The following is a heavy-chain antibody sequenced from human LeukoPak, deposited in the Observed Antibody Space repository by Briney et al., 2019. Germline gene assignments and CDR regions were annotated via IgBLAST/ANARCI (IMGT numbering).Heavy chain of an antibody. V-gene: IGHV1-24*01. Sequence: GVSVTVSCTVSGYTLTELSMHWVRQAPGKGLEWMGGFYPEDGETIYAPKSQGRVTMTENTSTDTDYMELSSLRSEDTAVYHCATDLQRANDSSGYSDYWGQGTLVTVSS. D-gene: IGHD3-22*01. CDR1: GYTLTELS. CDR2: FYPEDGET. J-gene: IGHJ4*02. CDR3: ATDLQRANDSSGYSDY.